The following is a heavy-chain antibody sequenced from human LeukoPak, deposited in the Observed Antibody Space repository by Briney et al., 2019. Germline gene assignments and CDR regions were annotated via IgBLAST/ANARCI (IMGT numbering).Heavy chain of an antibody. CDR2: TSGSGGST. V-gene: IGHV3-23*01. Sequence: GGSLRLSCAPPGFTFTSYAIRWVREAPGKGLGWGSATSGSGGSTYYADSVKGRFTIFRDNSKNTLYLQMNSLRAEDTAVYYRAKYRAPDSSGWYDWFDPWGQGTLVTVSS. J-gene: IGHJ5*02. CDR1: GFTFTSYA. D-gene: IGHD6-19*01. CDR3: AKYRAPDSSGWYDWFDP.